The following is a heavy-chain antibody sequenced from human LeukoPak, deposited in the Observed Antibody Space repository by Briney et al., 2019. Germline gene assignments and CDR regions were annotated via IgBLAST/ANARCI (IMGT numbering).Heavy chain of an antibody. J-gene: IGHJ5*02. CDR1: GFTFSSYA. D-gene: IGHD3-3*01. V-gene: IGHV3-23*01. Sequence: GGSLRLSCAASGFTFSSYAMSWVRQAPGKGLEWASAISGSGGSTYYADSVKGRFTISRDNSKNTLYLQMNSLRAEDTAVYYCAKVWSYYDFWGGYTWGQGTLVTVSS. CDR2: ISGSGGST. CDR3: AKVWSYYDFWGGYT.